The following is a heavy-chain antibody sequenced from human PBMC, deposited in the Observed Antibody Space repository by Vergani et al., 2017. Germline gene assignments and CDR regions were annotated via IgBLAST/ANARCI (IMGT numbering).Heavy chain of an antibody. Sequence: QVQLVESGGGLVKPGGSLRLSCAASGFTFSDHYMSWVRQAPGKGLEWISYMSSGDSIYYADSVKGRFTVSRDNTKDTLYLQMNSLRAEDTAVYYCARENDPGSSVSYHYFAMEVLGQGTKVSGSS. D-gene: IGHD3-10*01. J-gene: IGHJ6*02. V-gene: IGHV3-11*04. CDR3: ARENDPGSSVSYHYFAMEV. CDR2: MSSGDSI. CDR1: GFTFSDHY.